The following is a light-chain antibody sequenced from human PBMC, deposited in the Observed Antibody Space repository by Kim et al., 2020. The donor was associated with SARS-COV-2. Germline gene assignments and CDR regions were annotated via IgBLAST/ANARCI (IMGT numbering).Light chain of an antibody. CDR2: GAS. CDR1: QSVSSSY. J-gene: IGKJ1*01. CDR3: QQYGSSQGWT. Sequence: EIVLTQSPGTLSLSPGERATLSCRASQSVSSSYLAWYQQKPGQAPRLLIYGASSRATGIPDRFSGSGSGTDFPLTISRLEPEDFAVYYCQQYGSSQGWTFGQGTKVDIK. V-gene: IGKV3-20*01.